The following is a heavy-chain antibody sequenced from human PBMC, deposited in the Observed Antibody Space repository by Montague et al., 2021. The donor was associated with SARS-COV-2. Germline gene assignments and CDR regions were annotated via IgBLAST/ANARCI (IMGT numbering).Heavy chain of an antibody. J-gene: IGHJ4*02. D-gene: IGHD3-22*01. V-gene: IGHV4-34*01. CDR1: GGSFSGYY. CDR2: INHSGST. Sequence: SETLSLTCAVYGGSFSGYYWSWIRQPPGKGLEWIGEINHSGSTNYNPSLKSRVTISVDTSKNQFSLKLSSVTAADTAAYYCASFISGYYYDSSDYYSWGQGTLVTVSS. CDR3: ASFISGYYYDSSDYYS.